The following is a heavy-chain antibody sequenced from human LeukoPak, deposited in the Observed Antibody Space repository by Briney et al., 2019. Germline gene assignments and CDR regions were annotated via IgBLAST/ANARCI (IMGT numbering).Heavy chain of an antibody. CDR1: GYRFASYW. J-gene: IGHJ4*02. D-gene: IGHD2-2*01. Sequence: GASLKTSFKGSGYRFASYWIAWVRQMPGKGLEWMGVIYPGNSDITYSPSFQGQVTISADKSVSTAYLHWSSLKASDTAIYYCARHLSSITSCPNFWGQGTLVTVSS. CDR3: ARHLSSITSCPNF. CDR2: IYPGNSDI. V-gene: IGHV5-51*01.